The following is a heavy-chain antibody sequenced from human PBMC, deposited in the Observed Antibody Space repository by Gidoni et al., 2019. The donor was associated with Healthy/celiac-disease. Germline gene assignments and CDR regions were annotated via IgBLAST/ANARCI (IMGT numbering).Heavy chain of an antibody. D-gene: IGHD1-26*01. CDR3: AKGGRVGATNYYYGMDV. CDR1: GLTFSTYA. J-gene: IGHJ6*02. CDR2: ISGSGGST. Sequence: EVHLLESGGGLVQPGGSMRLSCAASGLTFSTYAMSWVRRAPGEGLEWVSAISGSGGSTYYADSVKGRFTISRDNSKNTLYLQMNSLRAEDTAVYYCAKGGRVGATNYYYGMDVWGQGTTVTVSS. V-gene: IGHV3-23*01.